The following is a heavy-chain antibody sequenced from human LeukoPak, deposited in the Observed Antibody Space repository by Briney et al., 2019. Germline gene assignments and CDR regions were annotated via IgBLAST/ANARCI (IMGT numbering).Heavy chain of an antibody. Sequence: SETLSLTCAVYGGSFSGYYWSWIRQPPGKGLEWIGEINHSGSTNYNPSLKSRVTISVDTSKNQFSLKLSSVTAADTAVYYCARDLGRGYCGGDCYPGSFDYWGQATLVTVSS. CDR2: INHSGST. J-gene: IGHJ4*02. V-gene: IGHV4-34*01. D-gene: IGHD2-21*01. CDR3: ARDLGRGYCGGDCYPGSFDY. CDR1: GGSFSGYY.